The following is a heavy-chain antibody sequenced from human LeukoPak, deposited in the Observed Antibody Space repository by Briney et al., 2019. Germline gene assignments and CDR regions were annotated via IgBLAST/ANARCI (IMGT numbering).Heavy chain of an antibody. Sequence: ASVKVSRKASGYTFTSYGISWVRQAPGQGLEWMGWISAYNGNTNYAQKLQGRVTMTTDTSTSTAYMELRSLRSDDTAVYYCARDKSLGWEPGGNWFDPWGQGTLVTVSS. CDR3: ARDKSLGWEPGGNWFDP. V-gene: IGHV1-18*01. CDR2: ISAYNGNT. D-gene: IGHD1-26*01. CDR1: GYTFTSYG. J-gene: IGHJ5*02.